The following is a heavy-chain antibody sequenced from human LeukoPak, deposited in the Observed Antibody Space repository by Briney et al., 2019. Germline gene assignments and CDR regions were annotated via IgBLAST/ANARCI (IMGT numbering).Heavy chain of an antibody. D-gene: IGHD3-10*01. CDR3: TTGITMVRGVQGVYFHY. V-gene: IGHV3-15*01. CDR1: GFTFSNAW. J-gene: IGHJ4*02. CDR2: IKSKTDGGIR. Sequence: GGSLRLSCAASGFTFSNAWMSWVRQAPGKGLEWVVRIKSKTDGGIRDYAAPVKGRFTISRDDSKNTLYLQMNSLKAEDTAVYYCTTGITMVRGVQGVYFHYWGQGTLVTVSS.